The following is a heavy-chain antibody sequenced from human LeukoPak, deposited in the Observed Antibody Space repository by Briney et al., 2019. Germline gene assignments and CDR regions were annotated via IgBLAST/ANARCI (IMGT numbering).Heavy chain of an antibody. D-gene: IGHD3-9*01. Sequence: PSETLSLTCGVFGGSFSGYYWTWIRQPPGKGLEWIGSVYHSGITYYNPSLKSRVTISVDTSKNQFSLKLSSVTAADTAVYYCARLSGPPYYDILTGPWFDYWGQGTLVTVSS. CDR1: GGSFSGYY. V-gene: IGHV4-34*01. J-gene: IGHJ4*02. CDR2: VYHSGIT. CDR3: ARLSGPPYYDILTGPWFDY.